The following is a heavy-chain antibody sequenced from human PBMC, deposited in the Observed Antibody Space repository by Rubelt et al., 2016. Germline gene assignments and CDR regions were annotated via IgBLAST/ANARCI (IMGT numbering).Heavy chain of an antibody. CDR1: GGSFSGYY. Sequence: QVQLQQWGAGLLKPSETLSLTCAVYGGSFSGYYWSWIRQPPGKGLEWIGEINHSGSTNYNPSLKSRVTISVDTSKNQFSLKLSSVTAADTAVYYCARWLTGRFDPWGQGTLVTVSS. V-gene: IGHV4-34*01. J-gene: IGHJ5*02. CDR2: INHSGST. D-gene: IGHD1-14*01. CDR3: ARWLTGRFDP.